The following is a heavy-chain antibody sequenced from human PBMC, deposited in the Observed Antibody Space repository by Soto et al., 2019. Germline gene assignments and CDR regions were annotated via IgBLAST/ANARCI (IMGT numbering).Heavy chain of an antibody. J-gene: IGHJ3*02. Sequence: PSETLSLTCTVSGGSVSSGSYYWSWIRQPPGKGLEWIGYIYYSGSTNYNPSLKSRVTISVDTSKNQFSLKLSSVTAADTAVYYCARTKYYYDSSGYYPDRHFDIWGQGTMVTVSS. CDR1: GGSVSSGSYY. D-gene: IGHD3-22*01. CDR3: ARTKYYYDSSGYYPDRHFDI. V-gene: IGHV4-61*01. CDR2: IYYSGST.